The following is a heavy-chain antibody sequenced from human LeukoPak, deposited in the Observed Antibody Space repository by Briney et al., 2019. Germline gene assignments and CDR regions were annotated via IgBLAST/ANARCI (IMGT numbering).Heavy chain of an antibody. J-gene: IGHJ4*02. Sequence: GGSLRLSCAASGFTFSSYEMNWVRQAPGKGLEWVSYISSSDSTIYYADSVKGRFTISRDNAKNSLYLQMNSLRVEDTAIYYCARDTKWGLDYWGQGTLVTVSA. V-gene: IGHV3-48*03. CDR3: ARDTKWGLDY. CDR2: ISSSDSTI. CDR1: GFTFSSYE. D-gene: IGHD2-2*01.